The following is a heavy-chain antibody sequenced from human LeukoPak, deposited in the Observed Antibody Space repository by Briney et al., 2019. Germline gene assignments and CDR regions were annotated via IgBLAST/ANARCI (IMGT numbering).Heavy chain of an antibody. D-gene: IGHD2-15*01. Sequence: GGSLRLSCAASGFTFSTYSMNWVRQAPGKGLEWISYISGSSKVIYYADSVKGRFTISRDNAENLLYLQMNSLRAEDTAVYYCARAERRGGDYWGQGTLVTVSS. CDR2: ISGSSKVI. CDR1: GFTFSTYS. V-gene: IGHV3-48*01. J-gene: IGHJ4*01. CDR3: ARAERRGGDY.